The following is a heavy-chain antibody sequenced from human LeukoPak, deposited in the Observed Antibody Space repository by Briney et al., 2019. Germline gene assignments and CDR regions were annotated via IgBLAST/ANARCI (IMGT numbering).Heavy chain of an antibody. CDR1: GFTVSSNY. Sequence: GGSLRLSCAASGFTVSSNYMSWVRQAPGKGLEWVAVISYDGSNKYYADSVKGRFIISRDNSKNTLYLQMNSLRAEDTAVYYCAKGVGVGATTGGGDAFDIWGQGTMVTVSS. CDR3: AKGVGVGATTGGGDAFDI. J-gene: IGHJ3*02. V-gene: IGHV3-30*18. D-gene: IGHD1-26*01. CDR2: ISYDGSNK.